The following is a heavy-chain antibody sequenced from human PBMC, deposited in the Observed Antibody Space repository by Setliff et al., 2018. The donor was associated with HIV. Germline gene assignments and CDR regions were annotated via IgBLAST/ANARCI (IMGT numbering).Heavy chain of an antibody. CDR2: IYTSGST. CDR1: GDSITSGTYY. Sequence: SETLSLTCTVSGDSITSGTYYWSWIRQPAGRGLEWIGRIYTSGSTNYNPSLKSRVTISVDTSKNQFSLKLSSVTAADAAVYYCGTAMYYYYGLDVWGQGIRVTVSS. V-gene: IGHV4-61*02. J-gene: IGHJ6*02. CDR3: GTAMYYYYGLDV. D-gene: IGHD2-2*01.